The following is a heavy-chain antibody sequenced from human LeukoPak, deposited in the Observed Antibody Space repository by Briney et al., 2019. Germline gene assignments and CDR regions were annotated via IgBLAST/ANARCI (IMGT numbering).Heavy chain of an antibody. CDR3: ARVGNWNDILDY. CDR1: GGSISSYY. V-gene: IGHV4-59*01. J-gene: IGHJ4*02. Sequence: PSETLSLTCTVSGGSISSYYWSWIRQPPGKGLEWIGYIYYSGSANHNPSLKSRVTISVDTSKNQFSLKLSSVTAADTAVYYCARVGNWNDILDYWGQGTLVTVSS. CDR2: IYYSGSA. D-gene: IGHD1-1*01.